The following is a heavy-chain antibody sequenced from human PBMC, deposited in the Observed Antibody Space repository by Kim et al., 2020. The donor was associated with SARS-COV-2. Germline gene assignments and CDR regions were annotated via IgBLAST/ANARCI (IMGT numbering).Heavy chain of an antibody. Sequence: YNTPLKRRVTITVDTSKNQFSLKLSSVTAADTAVYYCARTNPENSHAFDIWGQGTMVTVSS. J-gene: IGHJ3*02. D-gene: IGHD1-7*01. CDR3: ARTNPENSHAFDI. V-gene: IGHV4-34*13.